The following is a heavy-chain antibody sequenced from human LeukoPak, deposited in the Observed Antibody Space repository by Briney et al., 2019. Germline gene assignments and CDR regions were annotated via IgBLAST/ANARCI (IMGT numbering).Heavy chain of an antibody. CDR1: GFTFSDHY. CDR2: SRNKPNSYTT. V-gene: IGHV3-72*01. D-gene: IGHD1-26*01. Sequence: PGGSLRLSCAASGFTFSDHYMDWVRQAPGKGLEWVGRSRNKPNSYTTEYAASVKGRFTISRDDSKNSLYLQMNSLKTEDTAVYYCARIWGSGSYDYWGQGTLVTVSS. CDR3: ARIWGSGSYDY. J-gene: IGHJ4*02.